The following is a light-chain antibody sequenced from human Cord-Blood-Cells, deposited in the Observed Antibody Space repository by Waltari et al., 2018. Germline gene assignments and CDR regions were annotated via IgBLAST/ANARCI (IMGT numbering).Light chain of an antibody. CDR1: SSNIGSNY. J-gene: IGLJ3*02. V-gene: IGLV1-47*01. CDR2: RNN. Sequence: QSVLTQPPSASGTPGQRVTISCSGSSSNIGSNYVYWYQQLPGTAHKRLIYRNNQRPSGVPDRFSRSKSATSASLAISGLRSEDEADYYCAAWYDSLSGWVFGGGTKLTVL. CDR3: AAWYDSLSGWV.